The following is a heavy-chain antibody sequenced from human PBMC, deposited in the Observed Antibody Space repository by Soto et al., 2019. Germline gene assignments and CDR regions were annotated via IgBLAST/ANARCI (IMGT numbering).Heavy chain of an antibody. CDR1: GGSFIGYC. V-gene: IGHV4-34*01. D-gene: IGHD3-16*02. CDR2: INHSGST. J-gene: IGHJ6*04. CDR3: ARGTYDYIWGSYRYHPV. Sequence: TSETLSLTCAVYGGSFIGYCWSWIRQPPGKGLEWIGEINHSGSTNYNPSLKSRVTISVDTSKNQFSLKLGSVTAADTAVYYCARGTYDYIWGSYRYHPVWGKGTTVTVSS.